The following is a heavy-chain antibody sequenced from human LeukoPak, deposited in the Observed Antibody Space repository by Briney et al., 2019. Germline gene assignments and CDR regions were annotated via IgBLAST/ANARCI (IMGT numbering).Heavy chain of an antibody. CDR2: VNLSGST. D-gene: IGHD6-19*01. CDR3: ARDLRKGSGWFHKFEF. CDR1: GDSIIDYH. V-gene: IGHV4-59*03. J-gene: IGHJ4*02. Sequence: SETLSLTCTVSGDSIIDYHWSWIRPPPGKGLEWIGFVNLSGSTYYNPSLKSRLPMSFDTSKNQFYLNLSSVTAADTATYFCARDLRKGSGWFHKFEFWGKGTQVTVSS.